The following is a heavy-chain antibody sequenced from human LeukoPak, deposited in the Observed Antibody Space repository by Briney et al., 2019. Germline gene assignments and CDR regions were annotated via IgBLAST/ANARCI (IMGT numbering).Heavy chain of an antibody. CDR1: GFTFSSYW. V-gene: IGHV3-74*01. J-gene: IGHJ3*01. Sequence: GGSLRLSCAASGFTFSSYWMHWVRQAPGKGLVWVSRINSDGINTSYADSVKGRFTISRDNAKNTLNLQMNSLRAEDTAVYYCAKFFTGEYVRAFDVWGQGTMVTVSS. CDR2: INSDGINT. D-gene: IGHD3-10*02. CDR3: AKFFTGEYVRAFDV.